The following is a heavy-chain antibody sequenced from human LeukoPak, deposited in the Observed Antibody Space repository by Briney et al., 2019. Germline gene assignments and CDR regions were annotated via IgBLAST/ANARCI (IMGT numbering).Heavy chain of an antibody. Sequence: GASVKVSCKASGGTFSSYTISWVRQAPGQGLEWMGRIIPILGIANYAQKFQGGVTITADKSTSTAYMELSSLRSEDTAVYYCARVPLDYYGSSDLDYWGQGTLVTVSS. J-gene: IGHJ4*02. CDR2: IIPILGIA. CDR1: GGTFSSYT. V-gene: IGHV1-69*02. CDR3: ARVPLDYYGSSDLDY. D-gene: IGHD3-22*01.